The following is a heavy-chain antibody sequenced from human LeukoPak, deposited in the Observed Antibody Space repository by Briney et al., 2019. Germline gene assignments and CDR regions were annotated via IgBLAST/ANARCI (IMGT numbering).Heavy chain of an antibody. J-gene: IGHJ1*01. CDR1: GGSISSYY. CDR3: ASLPRFNVGWYFQH. Sequence: PSETLSLTCTVSGGSISSYYWSWIRQPPGKGLEGIGYIYTSGSTNYSPSLKSRVTISVDTSKNQFSLKLSSVTAADTAVYYCASLPRFNVGWYFQHWGQGTLVTVSS. V-gene: IGHV4-4*09. CDR2: IYTSGST.